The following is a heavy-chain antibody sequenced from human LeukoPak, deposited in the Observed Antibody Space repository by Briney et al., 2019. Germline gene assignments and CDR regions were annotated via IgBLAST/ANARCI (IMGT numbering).Heavy chain of an antibody. CDR3: ARAQMFIAAADPPIINNWFDP. J-gene: IGHJ5*02. CDR1: GGSISSSSYY. D-gene: IGHD6-13*01. CDR2: IYYSGST. V-gene: IGHV4-39*01. Sequence: SETLSLTCTVSGGSISSSSYYWGWIRQPPGKGLEWIGSIYYSGSTYYNPSLKSRVTISVDTSKNQFSLKLSSVTAADTAVYYWARAQMFIAAADPPIINNWFDPWGQGTLVTVSS.